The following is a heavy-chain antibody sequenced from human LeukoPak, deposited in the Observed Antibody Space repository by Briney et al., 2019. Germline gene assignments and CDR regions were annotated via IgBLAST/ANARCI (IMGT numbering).Heavy chain of an antibody. Sequence: SETLSLTCTVSGESITTHYWTWIRQPPGKGLEWIGYVYDTGSTDYNPSLKSRVTISVDTSKNQFSLRLNSVTAADTAVYYCARHISAASRFDYWGQGPLVTVSS. CDR2: VYDTGST. D-gene: IGHD6-13*01. CDR3: ARHISAASRFDY. CDR1: GESITTHY. J-gene: IGHJ4*02. V-gene: IGHV4-59*08.